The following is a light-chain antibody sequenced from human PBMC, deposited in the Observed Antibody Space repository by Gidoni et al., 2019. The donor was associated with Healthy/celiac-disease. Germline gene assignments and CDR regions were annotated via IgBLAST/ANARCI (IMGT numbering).Light chain of an antibody. Sequence: DIHITQSPSSLSASVGDRVTITCQASQDISNYLNWYQQKPGKAPKLLIYDASNLETGVPSRFSGSGSGTDFTFTISSLQPEDIATYYCQQYDNLPLTFXGXTKVEIK. CDR2: DAS. V-gene: IGKV1-33*01. CDR1: QDISNY. CDR3: QQYDNLPLT. J-gene: IGKJ4*01.